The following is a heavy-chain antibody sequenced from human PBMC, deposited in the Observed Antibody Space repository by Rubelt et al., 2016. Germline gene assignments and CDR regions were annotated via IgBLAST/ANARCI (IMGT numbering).Heavy chain of an antibody. Sequence: WVRQAPGQGLEWMGIINPSGGSTSYAQKFQGRVTMTRDTSTSTVYMELSSLRSEDTAVYYCARDLEAAAVGSYFDYWGQGTLVTVSS. V-gene: IGHV1-46*01. CDR2: INPSGGST. CDR3: ARDLEAAAVGSYFDY. D-gene: IGHD6-13*01. J-gene: IGHJ4*02.